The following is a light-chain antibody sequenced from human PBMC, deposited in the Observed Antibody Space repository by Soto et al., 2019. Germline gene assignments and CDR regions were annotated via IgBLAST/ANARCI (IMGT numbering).Light chain of an antibody. V-gene: IGKV1-5*01. CDR3: QHRRT. CDR1: QDINNY. J-gene: IGKJ1*01. CDR2: DAS. Sequence: DIQMTQSPSTLSASVGDRVTITCQASQDINNYLNWYQQKPGKAPKLLIYDASSLESGVPSRFSGSGSGTEITLTISRLQPDDFATYYCQHRRTFGQGTKVDIK.